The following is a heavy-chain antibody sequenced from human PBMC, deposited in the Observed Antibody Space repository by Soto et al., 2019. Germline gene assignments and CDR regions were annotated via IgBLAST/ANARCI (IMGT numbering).Heavy chain of an antibody. V-gene: IGHV3-30*18. J-gene: IGHJ6*02. CDR2: ISYDGTNK. CDR3: AKTRPDYYGSGPYYDGMDV. CDR1: GFTFSSYG. D-gene: IGHD3-10*01. Sequence: QVQLVESGGGVVQPGRSLRLSCAASGFTFSSYGVHWVRQAPGKGLEWVAVISYDGTNKYYAESVKGRFTISRDNSKNTLYLQMNSLRTEDTAVYYCAKTRPDYYGSGPYYDGMDVWGQGATVTVSS.